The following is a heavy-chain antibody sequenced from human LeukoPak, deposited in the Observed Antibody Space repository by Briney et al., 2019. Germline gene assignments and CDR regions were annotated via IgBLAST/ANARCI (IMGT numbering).Heavy chain of an antibody. Sequence: SETLSLTCTVSGGSISSGDYYWSWIRQPPGKGLEWIGYIYYSGSTYYNPSLKSRVTISVDTSKNQFSLKLSSVTAADTAVYYCARSGSSGYGEDCFDYWGQGTLVTVSS. CDR2: IYYSGST. J-gene: IGHJ4*02. V-gene: IGHV4-30-4*01. CDR1: GGSISSGDYY. D-gene: IGHD6-25*01. CDR3: ARSGSSGYGEDCFDY.